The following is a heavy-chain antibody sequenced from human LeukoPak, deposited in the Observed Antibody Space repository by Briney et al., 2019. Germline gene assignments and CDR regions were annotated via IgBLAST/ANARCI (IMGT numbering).Heavy chain of an antibody. V-gene: IGHV3-23*01. CDR3: ARDEDTSALSEY. Sequence: GGSLRLSCAGSGFSFSSNTMSWVRQAPGRGLEWVSAISNNGGRTDYADSVKGRFTISRGNSKSTLYLHMDSLRAEGTAVYYCARDEDTSALSEYWGQGTLVTVSS. D-gene: IGHD2/OR15-2a*01. CDR2: ISNNGGRT. CDR1: GFSFSSNT. J-gene: IGHJ4*02.